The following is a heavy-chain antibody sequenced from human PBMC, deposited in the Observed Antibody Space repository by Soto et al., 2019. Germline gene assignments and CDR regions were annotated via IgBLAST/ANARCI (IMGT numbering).Heavy chain of an antibody. J-gene: IGHJ3*02. CDR3: ARKNGVLDAFDI. D-gene: IGHD4-17*01. Sequence: QVQLQESGPGLVKPSDTLSHTRAVPGYSISSSNWWGWIRQPPGEGLEWIGYIYYSGSTYYNPSLKSRVTMSVDTSKNQFSLKLSSVTAVDTAVYYCARKNGVLDAFDIWGQGTMVTVSS. CDR2: IYYSGST. V-gene: IGHV4-28*01. CDR1: GYSISSSNW.